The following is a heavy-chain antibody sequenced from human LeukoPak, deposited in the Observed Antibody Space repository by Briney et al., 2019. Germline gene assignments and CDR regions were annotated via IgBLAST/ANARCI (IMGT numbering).Heavy chain of an antibody. Sequence: GGSLGLSCAASGFTFSDYYMSWIRQAPGKGLEWVSYISSSGTTIYYADSVKGRFTISRDNAKNSLYLQMNSLRAEDTAVYYCARDLFGMAYYFDYWGQGTLVTVSS. V-gene: IGHV3-11*01. CDR2: ISSSGTTI. CDR1: GFTFSDYY. CDR3: ARDLFGMAYYFDY. J-gene: IGHJ4*02. D-gene: IGHD3-16*01.